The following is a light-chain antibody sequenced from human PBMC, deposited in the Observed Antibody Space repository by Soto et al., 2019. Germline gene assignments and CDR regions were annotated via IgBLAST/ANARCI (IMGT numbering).Light chain of an antibody. CDR1: QSVSSNY. J-gene: IGKJ3*01. CDR2: AAS. CDR3: QYYGNSLIT. V-gene: IGKV3-20*01. Sequence: EIVLTQSPGTLSLSPGERATLSCRASQSVSSNYLAWYHQKPGQAPTLLLYAASSRAVGIPDRFSGSGSGTDLTLTISRLEPEDFAVYYCQYYGNSLITFGPGTKVD.